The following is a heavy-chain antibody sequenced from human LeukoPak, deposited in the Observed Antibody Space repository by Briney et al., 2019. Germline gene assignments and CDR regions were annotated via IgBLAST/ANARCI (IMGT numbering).Heavy chain of an antibody. D-gene: IGHD1-26*01. Sequence: ASVKVSCKASGYTFTGYYMHWVRQAPGQGLEWMGWINPNSGGTNYAQKFQGRVTMTRDTSISTAYMEPSRLRSDDTAVYYCARVAIAEWDQTAPYFDYWGQGTLVTVSS. CDR1: GYTFTGYY. CDR3: ARVAIAEWDQTAPYFDY. CDR2: INPNSGGT. J-gene: IGHJ4*02. V-gene: IGHV1-2*02.